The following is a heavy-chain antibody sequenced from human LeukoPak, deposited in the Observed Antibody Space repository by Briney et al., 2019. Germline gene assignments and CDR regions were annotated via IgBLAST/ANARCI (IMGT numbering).Heavy chain of an antibody. J-gene: IGHJ4*02. CDR3: ARGPPSDSDGHY. CDR2: ISYDGSNK. D-gene: IGHD2-15*01. Sequence: PGGSLRLSCAASGFTFSSYGMHWVRQAPGKGLEWVAVISYDGSNKYYADSVKGRFTISRDNSKNTLYLQMNSLRAEDTAVYYCARGPPSDSDGHYWGQGTLVTVSS. CDR1: GFTFSSYG. V-gene: IGHV3-30*03.